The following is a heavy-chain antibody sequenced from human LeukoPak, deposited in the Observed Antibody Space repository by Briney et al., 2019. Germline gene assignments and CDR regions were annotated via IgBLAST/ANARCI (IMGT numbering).Heavy chain of an antibody. CDR2: TSAYNGNT. D-gene: IGHD6-13*01. J-gene: IGHJ4*02. CDR3: ARVEAAAGTVN. Sequence: ASVKVSCKASGYTFTSYGISWVRQAPGQGLEWMGWTSAYNGNTNYAQELQGRVTMTTDTSTSTAYMELRSLRSDDTAVYYCARVEAAAGTVNWGQGTLVTVSS. CDR1: GYTFTSYG. V-gene: IGHV1-18*01.